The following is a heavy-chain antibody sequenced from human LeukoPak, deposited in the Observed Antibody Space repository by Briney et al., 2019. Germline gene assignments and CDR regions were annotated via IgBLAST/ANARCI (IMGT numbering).Heavy chain of an antibody. Sequence: ASVKVSCKLSVYTLTELFMHWVRQAPGKGLAWMGGFDPEDGETIYAQKLQGRVTMTEDTSTDTDYMELSSLRSEDTAVYYCAPRIAAHLGYYYYYMDVSGKGTTVTVSS. CDR3: APRIAAHLGYYYYYMDV. J-gene: IGHJ6*03. CDR2: FDPEDGET. D-gene: IGHD6-6*01. CDR1: VYTLTELF. V-gene: IGHV1-24*01.